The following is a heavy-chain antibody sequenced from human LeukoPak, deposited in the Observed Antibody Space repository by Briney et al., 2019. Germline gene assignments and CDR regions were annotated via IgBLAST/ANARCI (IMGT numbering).Heavy chain of an antibody. CDR2: INPSGGST. D-gene: IGHD1-1*01. V-gene: IGHV1-46*01. CDR3: ASSARTTSNTRPFDY. J-gene: IGHJ4*02. CDR1: GYTFTSYY. Sequence: ASVKVSCKASGYTFTSYYMHWVRQAPGQGLEWMGIINPSGGSTSYAQKFQGRVTMTRDMSTSTVYMELSSLRSEDTAVYYCASSARTTSNTRPFDYWGQGTLVTVSS.